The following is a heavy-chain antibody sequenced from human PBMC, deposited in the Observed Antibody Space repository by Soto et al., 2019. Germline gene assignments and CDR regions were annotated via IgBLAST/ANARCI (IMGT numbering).Heavy chain of an antibody. D-gene: IGHD3-9*01. Sequence: GGSLRLSCAASGFTLSDYYMTWIRQDTGKGLEWISYISTNSRYTKYADSVKGRFTISRDDAKNSLYLQMNSLRVEDTAVYYCARVYDILTSAWLDPWGQGTLVTVSS. CDR2: ISTNSRYT. CDR1: GFTLSDYY. V-gene: IGHV3-11*03. J-gene: IGHJ5*02. CDR3: ARVYDILTSAWLDP.